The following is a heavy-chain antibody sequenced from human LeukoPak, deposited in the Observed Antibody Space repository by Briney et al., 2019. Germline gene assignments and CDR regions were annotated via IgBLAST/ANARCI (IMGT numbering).Heavy chain of an antibody. Sequence: GGSLRLSCAASGFTFSSYSMNWVRQAPGKGLEWVAIVNQGGTEKYYVDSVKGRFTISRDNAENSLYLQMNSLRAEDTAVYYCARDHYFYYMDAWGKGTTVTVSS. J-gene: IGHJ6*03. V-gene: IGHV3-7*01. CDR3: ARDHYFYYMDA. CDR1: GFTFSSYS. CDR2: VNQGGTEK.